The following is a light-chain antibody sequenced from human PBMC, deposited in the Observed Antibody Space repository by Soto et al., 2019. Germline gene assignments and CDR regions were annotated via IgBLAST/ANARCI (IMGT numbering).Light chain of an antibody. CDR3: QQSYSTPQT. CDR2: AAY. CDR1: QSISSY. Sequence: DIQMTQSPSSLSASVGDRVTITCRASQSISSYLNWYQQKPGKAPKLLIFAAYSLHSGVPSRFSGSGSGTDFTLTISSLQPEDFAIYYCQQSYSTPQTFGQGTKVEIK. V-gene: IGKV1-39*01. J-gene: IGKJ1*01.